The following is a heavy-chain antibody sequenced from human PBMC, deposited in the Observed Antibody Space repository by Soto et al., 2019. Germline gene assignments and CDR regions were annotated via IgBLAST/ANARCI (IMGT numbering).Heavy chain of an antibody. Sequence: GGSLRLSCAASGFTFSSYAMSWVRQAPGKGLEWVSAISGSGGSTYYADSVKGRFTISRDNSKNTLYLQMNSLRAEDTAVYYCAKVPQYFRGYYYYGMDVWGQGTKVTVSS. CDR2: ISGSGGST. CDR3: AKVPQYFRGYYYYGMDV. J-gene: IGHJ6*02. CDR1: GFTFSSYA. V-gene: IGHV3-23*01. D-gene: IGHD3-9*01.